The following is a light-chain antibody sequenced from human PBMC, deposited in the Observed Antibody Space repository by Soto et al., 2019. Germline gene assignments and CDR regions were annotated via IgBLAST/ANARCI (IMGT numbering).Light chain of an antibody. CDR3: QHYGSSRT. V-gene: IGKV3-20*01. Sequence: EIVLTQSPVTLSLSPGERATLSCRASQTVSRMYLSCFQHKSGQAPSLLLYGTSSRATGIPERFSGSGSGTDSTLTISRLEPEDFAVYYCQHYGSSRTFGQGTKVDIK. CDR1: QTVSRMY. J-gene: IGKJ1*01. CDR2: GTS.